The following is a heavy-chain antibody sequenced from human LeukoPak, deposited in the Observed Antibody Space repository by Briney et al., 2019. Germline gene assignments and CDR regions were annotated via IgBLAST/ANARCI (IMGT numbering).Heavy chain of an antibody. Sequence: PSETLPLTCTVSGGSISSSSYYWAWIRQPPGKGLEWIGSIYYSGSTYFNPSLKSRVTISVDTSKNQFSLKLTSVTPADTAVFYCARHFMIRGLIQHFDYWGQGTLVTVSS. CDR2: IYYSGST. V-gene: IGHV4-39*01. D-gene: IGHD3-10*01. CDR1: GGSISSSSYY. J-gene: IGHJ4*02. CDR3: ARHFMIRGLIQHFDY.